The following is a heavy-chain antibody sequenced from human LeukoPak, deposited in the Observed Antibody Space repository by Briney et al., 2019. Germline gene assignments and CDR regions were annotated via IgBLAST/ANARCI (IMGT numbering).Heavy chain of an antibody. CDR3: ASAPKTTVTTTSSFDN. J-gene: IGHJ4*02. Sequence: GGSLRLSCATSGFTFSSYTMNWVRQAPGKGLEWVSSINSSSTYMYYADSVKGRFTISRDNAKNSVYLQMNSLRAEDTAVYFCASAPKTTVTTTSSFDNWGQGTLVTVSS. D-gene: IGHD4-17*01. CDR1: GFTFSSYT. CDR2: INSSSTYM. V-gene: IGHV3-21*01.